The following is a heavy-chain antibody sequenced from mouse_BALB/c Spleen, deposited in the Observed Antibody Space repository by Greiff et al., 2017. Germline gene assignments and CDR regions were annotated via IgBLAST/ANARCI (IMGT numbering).Heavy chain of an antibody. D-gene: IGHD3-3*01. CDR1: GYTFTNYW. V-gene: IGHV1-63*02. CDR3: TRKGEELYAMDY. J-gene: IGHJ4*01. CDR2: IYPGGGYT. Sequence: QVQLQQSGAELVRPGTSVKISCKASGYTFTNYWLGWVKQRPGHGLEWIGDIYPGGGYTNYNEKFKGKATLTADTSSSTAYLQLSSLTSEDSAVYCCTRKGEELYAMDYWGQGTSVTVSS.